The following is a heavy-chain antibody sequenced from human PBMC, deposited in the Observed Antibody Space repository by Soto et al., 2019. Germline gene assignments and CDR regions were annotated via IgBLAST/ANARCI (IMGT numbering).Heavy chain of an antibody. CDR1: GYTFTSYA. D-gene: IGHD6-13*01. J-gene: IGHJ6*03. Sequence: ASVKVSCKASGYTFTSYAMHWVRQAPGQRLESMGWINAGNGNTKYSQKFQGRVTITRDTSASTAYMVLSSLRSEDTAVYYCASLNEDSSSDYYYYMDVWGKGTTVTVSS. V-gene: IGHV1-3*01. CDR2: INAGNGNT. CDR3: ASLNEDSSSDYYYYMDV.